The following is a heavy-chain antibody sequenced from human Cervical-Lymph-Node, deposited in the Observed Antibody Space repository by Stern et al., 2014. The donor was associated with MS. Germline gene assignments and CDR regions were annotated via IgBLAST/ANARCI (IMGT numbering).Heavy chain of an antibody. V-gene: IGHV3-30*18. J-gene: IGHJ6*02. CDR2: ISYDGSNK. D-gene: IGHD1-26*01. Sequence: QVQLVEFGGGVVQPGRSLRLSCAASGFTFSSHGMHWVRQAPGKGLEWVGVISYDGSNKYYADVGKGQFTIFRNNAKYTLSLQMNSLRAGDTAVYYCAKDLGGSYYHYYYGMDVWGQGTTVTVSS. CDR3: AKDLGGSYYHYYYGMDV. CDR1: GFTFSSHG.